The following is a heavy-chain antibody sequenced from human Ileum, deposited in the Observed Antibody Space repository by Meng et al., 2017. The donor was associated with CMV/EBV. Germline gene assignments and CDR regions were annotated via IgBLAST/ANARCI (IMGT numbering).Heavy chain of an antibody. V-gene: IGHV3-66*03. D-gene: IGHD6-13*01. CDR2: IYSSGST. J-gene: IGHJ3*02. CDR3: ARAATGSTGAFYI. CDR1: GFSVSENY. Sequence: GGSLRLSCGAASGFSVSENYMNWVRQAPGKGLEWVSIIYSSGSTYYADSVKGRFTISRDYSKNALYLQMNSLRAEDTAVYYCARAATGSTGAFYIWGQGTMVTVSS.